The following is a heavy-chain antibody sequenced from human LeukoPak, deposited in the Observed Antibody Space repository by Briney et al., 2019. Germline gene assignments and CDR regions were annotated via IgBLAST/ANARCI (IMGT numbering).Heavy chain of an antibody. Sequence: GGTLRLSCAASGFTFSSYGMSWVRQAPGKGLEWVSAISGSGGSTYYADSVKGRFTISRDNSKNTLYLQMNSLRAEDTAVYYCAKVGGYSYGTIDYWGQGTLVTVSS. CDR1: GFTFSSYG. CDR2: ISGSGGST. J-gene: IGHJ4*02. D-gene: IGHD5-18*01. CDR3: AKVGGYSYGTIDY. V-gene: IGHV3-23*01.